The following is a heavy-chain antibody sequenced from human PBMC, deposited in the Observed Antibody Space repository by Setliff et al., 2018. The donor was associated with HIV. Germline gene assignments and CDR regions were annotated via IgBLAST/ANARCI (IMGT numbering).Heavy chain of an antibody. Sequence: LRLSCEASGFNFDLYGFHWVRQAPGKGLEWVGLIRTQPYGVTTEYAASVKGRFTISRDDSLGIAYLQLNSLKSEDTAIYYCTRTPGAWQNYFDYWGQGTPVTVSS. J-gene: IGHJ4*02. CDR3: TRTPGAWQNYFDY. V-gene: IGHV3-49*04. CDR2: IRTQPYGVTT. CDR1: GFNFDLYG. D-gene: IGHD2-15*01.